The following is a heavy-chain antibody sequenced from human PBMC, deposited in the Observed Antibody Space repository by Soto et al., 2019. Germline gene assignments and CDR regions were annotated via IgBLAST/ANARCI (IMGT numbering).Heavy chain of an antibody. D-gene: IGHD1-26*01. CDR2: IYHSGST. CDR3: ARGRPWELYDY. Sequence: SEKLSLTCAVSGGSISSSNWWGWVRQPPGKGLEWIGEIYHSGSTNYNPSLKSRVTISVDKSKNQFSLKLSSVTAADTAMYYCARGRPWELYDYWGQGTLVTVS. CDR1: GGSISSSNW. J-gene: IGHJ4*02. V-gene: IGHV4-4*02.